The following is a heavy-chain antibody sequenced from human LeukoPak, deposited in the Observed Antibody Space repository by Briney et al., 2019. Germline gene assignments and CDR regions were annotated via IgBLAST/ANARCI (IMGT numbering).Heavy chain of an antibody. Sequence: GGSLRLSCAASGFTFSNAWMSWVRQAPGKGLEWVGRIKSKTDGGTTDYAAPVKGRFTISRDDSKDTLYLQMNSLKTEDTAVYYCTTQEAIAGYDYWGQGTLVTVSS. CDR3: TTQEAIAGYDY. CDR1: GFTFSNAW. CDR2: IKSKTDGGTT. D-gene: IGHD1-26*01. J-gene: IGHJ4*02. V-gene: IGHV3-15*01.